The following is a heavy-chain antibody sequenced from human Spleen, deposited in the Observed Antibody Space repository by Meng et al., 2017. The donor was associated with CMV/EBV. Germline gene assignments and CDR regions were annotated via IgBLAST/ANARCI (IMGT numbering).Heavy chain of an antibody. CDR1: GYTFTSYD. V-gene: IGHV1-8*01. D-gene: IGHD3-10*01. CDR2: MNPNSGNT. CDR3: AATHYSIKHYYAMDF. J-gene: IGHJ6*02. Sequence: ASVKVSCKASGYTFTSYDINWVRQATGQGLEWMGWMNPNSGNTGYAQKFQGRVTITRNTSISTAYMELSSLRSEDTAVYYCAATHYSIKHYYAMDFWGQGTAVTVSS.